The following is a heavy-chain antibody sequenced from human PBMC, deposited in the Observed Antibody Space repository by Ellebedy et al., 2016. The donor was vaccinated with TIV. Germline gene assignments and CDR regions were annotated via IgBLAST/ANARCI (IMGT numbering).Heavy chain of an antibody. CDR1: GYPFTSHY. CDR2: MNPNSGDT. V-gene: IGHV1-2*02. Sequence: AASVKVSCKASGYPFTSHYMHWVRQAPGQGLEWMGWMNPNSGDTGYSLKFQGRVTMTTNRSVSTAYMELLSLASDDTAMYYCAREGGRGYGEIDDWGQGTLVTVSS. CDR3: AREGGRGYGEIDD. D-gene: IGHD4-17*01. J-gene: IGHJ4*02.